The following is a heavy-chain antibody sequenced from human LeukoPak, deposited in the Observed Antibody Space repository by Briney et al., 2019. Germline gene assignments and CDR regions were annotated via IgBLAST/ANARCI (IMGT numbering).Heavy chain of an antibody. CDR2: IYPGDSDT. D-gene: IGHD4-17*01. CDR3: ARHLATVTASRQYYYYGMDV. CDR1: GYNFPNYW. V-gene: IGHV5-51*01. J-gene: IGHJ6*02. Sequence: GESLKISCKGSGYNFPNYWIGWVRQMPGKGLEWMGIIYPGDSDTRYSPSFQGQVTISADKSISTAYLLWSSLKASDTAMYYCARHLATVTASRQYYYYGMDVWGQGTTVTVSS.